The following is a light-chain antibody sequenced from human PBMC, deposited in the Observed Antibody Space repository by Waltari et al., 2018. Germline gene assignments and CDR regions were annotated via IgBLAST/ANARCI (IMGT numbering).Light chain of an antibody. CDR2: EVT. CDR1: IRHVGASHY. Sequence: QSALTQPPSASGSPGQSVTIPCPGTIRHVGASHYVSWYQQHPGQAPKLMLSEVTQRPSGVPDRFSGSKSGNTASLTVSGLQAEDEAVYYCSSYAGRNGVIFGGGTMLTVL. V-gene: IGLV2-8*01. CDR3: SSYAGRNGVI. J-gene: IGLJ2*01.